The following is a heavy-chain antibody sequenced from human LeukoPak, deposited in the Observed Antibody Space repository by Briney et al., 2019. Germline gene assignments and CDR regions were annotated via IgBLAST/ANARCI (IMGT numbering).Heavy chain of an antibody. V-gene: IGHV1-2*02. CDR3: ARGQYGSGSYYNKGDNWFDP. D-gene: IGHD3-10*01. J-gene: IGHJ5*02. Sequence: ASVKVSRKASGYTFTGYYMHWVRQAPGQGLEWMGWINPNSGGTNYAQKFQGRVTMTRDTSISTAYMELSRLRSDDTAVYYCARGQYGSGSYYNKGDNWFDPWGQGTLVTVSS. CDR1: GYTFTGYY. CDR2: INPNSGGT.